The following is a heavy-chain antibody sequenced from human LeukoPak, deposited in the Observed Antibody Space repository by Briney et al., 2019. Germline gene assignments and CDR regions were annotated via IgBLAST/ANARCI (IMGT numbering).Heavy chain of an antibody. V-gene: IGHV3-9*01. J-gene: IGHJ4*02. CDR1: GFTFDDFA. CDR2: ISWNSGSK. D-gene: IGHD6-19*01. CDR3: AKDYGAWSGSGFDY. Sequence: PGGSLRLSCAVYGFTFDDFAMHWVRQAPGKGLERVSGISWNSGSKVYADSVKGRFTISRDNAKNSLYLQMNSLRGEDTALYYCAKDYGAWSGSGFDYWGQGTLVTVSS.